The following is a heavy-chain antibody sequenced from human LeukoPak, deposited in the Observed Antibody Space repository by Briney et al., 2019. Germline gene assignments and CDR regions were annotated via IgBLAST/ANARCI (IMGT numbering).Heavy chain of an antibody. CDR1: GFTFSSYA. J-gene: IGHJ5*02. V-gene: IGHV3-23*01. CDR3: AKLGIVVVVAATTWFDP. D-gene: IGHD2-15*01. Sequence: GGSLRLSCAASGFTFSSYAMSWVRQAPGKGLEWVSAISGSGGSTYYADSVKGRFTISRDNSKNTLYLQMNSLRAEDTTVYYCAKLGIVVVVAATTWFDPWGQGTLVTVSS. CDR2: ISGSGGST.